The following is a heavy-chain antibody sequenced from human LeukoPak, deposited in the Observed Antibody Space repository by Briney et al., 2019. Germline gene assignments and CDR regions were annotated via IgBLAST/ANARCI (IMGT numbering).Heavy chain of an antibody. CDR2: ISGSGGST. CDR1: GFTFSSYA. Sequence: GGSLRLSCAASGFTFSSYAMSWVRQAPGKGLEWVSAISGSGGSTYYADSVNGRFTISRDNSKNTLYLQMNSLRAEDTAVYYCAKDHYGDYSFDYWGQGTLVTVSS. J-gene: IGHJ4*02. D-gene: IGHD4-17*01. CDR3: AKDHYGDYSFDY. V-gene: IGHV3-23*01.